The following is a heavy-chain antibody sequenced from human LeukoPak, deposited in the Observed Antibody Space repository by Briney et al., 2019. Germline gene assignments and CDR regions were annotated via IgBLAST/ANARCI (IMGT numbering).Heavy chain of an antibody. CDR3: ARAYYDFWSGYQYYFDY. CDR1: GGSISSYY. J-gene: IGHJ4*02. V-gene: IGHV4-59*01. CDR2: IYYSGST. D-gene: IGHD3-3*01. Sequence: RSSETLSLTCTVSGGSISSYYWSWIRQPPGKGLEWIGYIYYSGSTNYNPSLKSRVTISVDTSKNQFSLKLSPVTAADTAVYYCARAYYDFWSGYQYYFDYWGQGTLVTVSS.